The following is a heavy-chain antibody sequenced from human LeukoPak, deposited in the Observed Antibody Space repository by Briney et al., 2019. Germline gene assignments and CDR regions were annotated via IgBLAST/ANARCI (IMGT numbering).Heavy chain of an antibody. D-gene: IGHD2-15*01. Sequence: GESLKISCKGSGYSFTSYWIGWVRQMPGKGLEWMGIIYPGDSDTRYSPSFQGQVTISADKSISTAYLQWSSLKASDTAMYYCARVVVAATLYDAFDIWGQGTVVTVSS. J-gene: IGHJ3*02. CDR2: IYPGDSDT. CDR1: GYSFTSYW. CDR3: ARVVVAATLYDAFDI. V-gene: IGHV5-51*01.